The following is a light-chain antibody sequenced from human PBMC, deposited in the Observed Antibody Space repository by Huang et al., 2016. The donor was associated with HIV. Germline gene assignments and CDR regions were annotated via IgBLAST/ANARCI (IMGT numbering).Light chain of an antibody. CDR3: QQYGSSPQT. Sequence: DIVLTHSPGTLSFSPGDRATLSCRASQSVSSHYLSWYQQKPGQAPRLLIYGASSRATGIPARFSGSGSGTDFTLTISRLEPEDLAVYCCQQYGSSPQTFGQGTKVEIK. V-gene: IGKV3-20*01. CDR2: GAS. J-gene: IGKJ1*01. CDR1: QSVSSHY.